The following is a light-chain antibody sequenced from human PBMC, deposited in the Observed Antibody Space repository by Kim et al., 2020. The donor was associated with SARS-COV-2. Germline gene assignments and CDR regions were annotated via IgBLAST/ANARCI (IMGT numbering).Light chain of an antibody. J-gene: IGKJ1*01. V-gene: IGKV1D-16*01. Sequence: DIQMTHSPSLVSASVGDTVTITCRASQSISSWLAWYQQKPEKAPKSLIYAASSLQSGVPSRFSGSGSGTHFTLTINSLQPEDFATYYCQQYDHYPRTFGQGTKVDIK. CDR2: AAS. CDR1: QSISSW. CDR3: QQYDHYPRT.